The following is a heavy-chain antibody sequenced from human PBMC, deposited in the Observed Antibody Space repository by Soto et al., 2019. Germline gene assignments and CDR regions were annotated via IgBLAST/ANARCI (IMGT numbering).Heavy chain of an antibody. CDR1: GGSVSSGSYS. CDR3: ARDYDFWSGHGLDV. Sequence: PSETLSLTCTVSGGSVSSGSYSCSWIRQPPGKGLEWIGYIYYSGSTNYNPSLKSRVTISVDTSKNQFSLKLSSVTAADTAVYYCARDYDFWSGHGLDVWGQGTTVTVSS. CDR2: IYYSGST. V-gene: IGHV4-61*01. J-gene: IGHJ6*02. D-gene: IGHD3-3*01.